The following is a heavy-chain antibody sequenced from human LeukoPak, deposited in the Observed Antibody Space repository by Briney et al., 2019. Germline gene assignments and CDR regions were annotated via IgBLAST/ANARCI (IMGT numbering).Heavy chain of an antibody. CDR2: IKQDGSEK. J-gene: IGHJ4*02. V-gene: IGHV3-7*01. CDR1: GFTFSSYW. D-gene: IGHD4-23*01. CDR3: ARGGGKSSRFDY. Sequence: GGTLRLPCAASGFTFSSYWMSWVRQAPGKGLEWVANIKQDGSEKYYVDSVKGRFTISRDNAKNSLDLQMNSLRDEDTAVYYCARGGGKSSRFDYWGQGTLVTVSS.